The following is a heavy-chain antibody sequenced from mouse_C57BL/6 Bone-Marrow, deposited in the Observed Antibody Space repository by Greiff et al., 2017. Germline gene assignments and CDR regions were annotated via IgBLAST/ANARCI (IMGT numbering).Heavy chain of an antibody. Sequence: VQLQQPGAELVKPGASVKLSCKASGYTFTSYWMHWVKQRPGQGLEWIGMIHPNSGSTNYNEKFKSKDTLTVDKSSSTAYMQLSSLTSEDSAVYYCARSDGYYAMDYWGQGTSVTVSS. CDR1: GYTFTSYW. J-gene: IGHJ4*01. CDR2: IHPNSGST. D-gene: IGHD2-3*01. V-gene: IGHV1-64*01. CDR3: ARSDGYYAMDY.